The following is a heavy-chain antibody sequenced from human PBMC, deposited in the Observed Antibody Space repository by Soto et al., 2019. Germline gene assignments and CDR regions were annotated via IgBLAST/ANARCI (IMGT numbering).Heavy chain of an antibody. CDR1: GLSFSNYG. J-gene: IGHJ6*02. Sequence: QVQLVESGGGVVQPGRSLRLSCAASGLSFSNYGMHWVRQAPGKGPEWVAVISYDGSTKYFADSVKGRFTISRDNSKNMLYLQMDSLRAEDTAVYYCAKDRGPYGSESYEVWGQGTTVTVSS. CDR2: ISYDGSTK. V-gene: IGHV3-30*18. CDR3: AKDRGPYGSESYEV. D-gene: IGHD3-10*01.